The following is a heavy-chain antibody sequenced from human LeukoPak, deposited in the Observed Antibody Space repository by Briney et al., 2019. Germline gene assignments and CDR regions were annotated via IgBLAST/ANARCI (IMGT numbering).Heavy chain of an antibody. CDR3: ARDYDILTGRTIDH. J-gene: IGHJ4*02. V-gene: IGHV3-11*04. CDR2: ISSSGRAI. D-gene: IGHD3-9*01. Sequence: GGSLRLSCAASGFTFSDYYMSWIRQAPGKGLEWVSYISSSGRAIYYAHSVKGRFTISRDNAKNSLYLQMNSLRAEDTAVYYCARDYDILTGRTIDHWGQGTLVTVSS. CDR1: GFTFSDYY.